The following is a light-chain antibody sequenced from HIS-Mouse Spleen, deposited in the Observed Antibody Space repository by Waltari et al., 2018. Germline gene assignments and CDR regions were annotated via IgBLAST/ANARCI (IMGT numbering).Light chain of an antibody. CDR1: QSISSW. J-gene: IGKJ1*01. CDR3: QQYNSYSWT. Sequence: DIQMTQSPSTLSASVGARVTITCRASQSISSWLAWYQQKQGKAPTRLIYKASSLESGVPSRFSGSGAWTEFTLTISSLQPDDFATYYCQQYNSYSWTFGQGTKVEIK. CDR2: KAS. V-gene: IGKV1-5*03.